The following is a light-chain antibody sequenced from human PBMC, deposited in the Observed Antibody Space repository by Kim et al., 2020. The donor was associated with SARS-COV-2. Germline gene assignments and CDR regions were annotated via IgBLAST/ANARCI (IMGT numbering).Light chain of an antibody. CDR1: SSNIGSNY. CDR3: AAWDDSLSGPV. Sequence: ELTQPPSASGTPGQRVTISCSGGSSNIGSNYVFWYLHLPGTAPKLLIYRNNQRPSGVPDRFSGSKSGTSASLAISGLRSEDEADYYCAAWDDSLSGPVFGGGTKVTVL. V-gene: IGLV1-47*01. CDR2: RNN. J-gene: IGLJ3*02.